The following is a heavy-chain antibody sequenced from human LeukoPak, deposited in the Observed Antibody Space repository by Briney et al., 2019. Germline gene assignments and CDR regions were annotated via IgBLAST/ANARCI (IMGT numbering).Heavy chain of an antibody. V-gene: IGHV1-18*01. D-gene: IGHD6-13*01. J-gene: IGHJ4*02. CDR1: GYTFTSYG. Sequence: ASVKVSCKASGYTFTSYGISWVRQAPGQGLERMGWISAYNGNTNYAQKLQGRVTMTTDTSTSTAYMELRSLRSDDTAVYYCARTSGPIAAAGSLDYWGQGTLVTVSS. CDR2: ISAYNGNT. CDR3: ARTSGPIAAAGSLDY.